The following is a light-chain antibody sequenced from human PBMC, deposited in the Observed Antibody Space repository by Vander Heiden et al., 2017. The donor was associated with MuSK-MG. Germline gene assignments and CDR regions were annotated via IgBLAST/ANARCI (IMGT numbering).Light chain of an antibody. V-gene: IGLV2-14*01. CDR1: SSAVFVYQY. CDR2: EVN. CDR3: SSLTNSNTSV. J-gene: IGLJ1*01. Sequence: QSALTQPASVSGSPGQSITISCPGSSSAVFVYQYVSWYQQHPGKANKLVIYEVNNRSSGFSNRFSGSKAGNTASLTIAGLQTEDEADYYCSSLTNSNTSVFGPGIKITVL.